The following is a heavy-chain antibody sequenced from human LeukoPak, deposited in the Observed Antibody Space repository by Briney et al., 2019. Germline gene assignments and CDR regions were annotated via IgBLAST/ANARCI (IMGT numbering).Heavy chain of an antibody. J-gene: IGHJ6*03. Sequence: GGSLRLSCAASRFTFSSYSMNWVRQAPGKGLEWVSSISSSGSYIYYADSVKGRFTISRDNAKNSLYLQMNSLRAEDTAVYYCARVGYDFWSGYWVDYYYYYMDVWGKGTTVTVSS. D-gene: IGHD3-3*01. CDR3: ARVGYDFWSGYWVDYYYYYMDV. CDR2: ISSSGSYI. CDR1: RFTFSSYS. V-gene: IGHV3-21*01.